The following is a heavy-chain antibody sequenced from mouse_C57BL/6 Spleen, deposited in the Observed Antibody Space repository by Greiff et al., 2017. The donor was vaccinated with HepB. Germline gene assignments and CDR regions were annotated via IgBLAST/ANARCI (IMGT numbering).Heavy chain of an antibody. J-gene: IGHJ4*01. CDR2: IHPNSGST. V-gene: IGHV1-64*01. CDR3: ARVDYYGSSSYAMDY. Sequence: QVHVKQPGAELVKPGASVKLSCKASGYTFTSYWMHWVKQRPGQGLEWIGMIHPNSGSTNYNEKFKSKATLTVDKSSSTAYMQLSSLTSEDSAVYYCARVDYYGSSSYAMDYWGQGTSVTVSS. CDR1: GYTFTSYW. D-gene: IGHD1-1*01.